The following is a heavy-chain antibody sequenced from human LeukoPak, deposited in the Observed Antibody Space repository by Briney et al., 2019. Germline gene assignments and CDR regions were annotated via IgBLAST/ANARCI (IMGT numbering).Heavy chain of an antibody. D-gene: IGHD6-19*01. Sequence: GGSLRLSCAASGFTVSNNYMSWIRQAPGKGLEWVSYISSSSSYTNYADSVKGRFTISRDNAKNSLYLQMNSLRAEDTAVYYCARGRAQWLDFDYWGQGTLVTVSS. J-gene: IGHJ4*02. CDR3: ARGRAQWLDFDY. V-gene: IGHV3-11*06. CDR1: GFTVSNNY. CDR2: ISSSSSYT.